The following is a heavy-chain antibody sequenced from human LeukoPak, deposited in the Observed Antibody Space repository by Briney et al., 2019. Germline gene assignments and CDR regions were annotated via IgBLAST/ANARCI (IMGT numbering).Heavy chain of an antibody. CDR1: GFSFSNYW. CDR3: ARIWYFGDNNWRYFDY. CDR2: IDPHGSET. V-gene: IGHV3-7*01. D-gene: IGHD1-1*01. Sequence: GGSLRLSCAASGFSFSNYWMSWVRQAPGKGLAWVANIDPHGSETQYVGSVKGRFTTSRDNAKNSLYVQMNSLRAEDTAIYYCARIWYFGDNNWRYFDYWGQGTLVTVAS. J-gene: IGHJ4*03.